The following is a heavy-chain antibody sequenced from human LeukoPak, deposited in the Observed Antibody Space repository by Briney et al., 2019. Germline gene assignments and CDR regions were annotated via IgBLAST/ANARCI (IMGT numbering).Heavy chain of an antibody. CDR2: ISDSSVGDST. J-gene: IGHJ4*02. CDR1: GFTFTSYA. D-gene: IGHD1-1*01. CDR3: TRVSTTGVGGRGYFDQ. Sequence: GGSLRLSCAASGFTFTSYAMSWVRQTPGKGLEWVSFISDSSVGDSTYYADSVRGRFTSSRDSSKSTLYLQMNSLRAEDTAVYYCTRVSTTGVGGRGYFDQWGQGTQVTVSS. V-gene: IGHV3-23*01.